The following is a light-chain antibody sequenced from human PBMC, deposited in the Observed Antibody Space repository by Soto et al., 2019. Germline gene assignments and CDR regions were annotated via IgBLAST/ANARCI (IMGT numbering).Light chain of an antibody. CDR3: QHYNSYSEA. CDR1: HDISSA. Sequence: AIQLTQSPSSLSAFVGDRVTITCRASHDISSALAWYQQKPGRAPKLLIYDASKLQSGVPSRFSGSGYGTEFTLTISSLQPDDFATYYCQHYNSYSEAFGQGTKVELK. J-gene: IGKJ1*01. V-gene: IGKV1-13*02. CDR2: DAS.